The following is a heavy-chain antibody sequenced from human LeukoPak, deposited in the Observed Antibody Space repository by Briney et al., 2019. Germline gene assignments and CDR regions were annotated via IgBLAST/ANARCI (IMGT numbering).Heavy chain of an antibody. CDR1: GGSISSYY. D-gene: IGHD3-10*01. CDR2: IYTSGST. Sequence: SETLSLTCTVSGGSISSYYWSWIRQPAGKGLEWIGRIYTSGSTNYNPSLKSRVTMSVDTSKNQFSLKLSSVTAADTAVYYCARVAMVRGFSLSHSDAFDIWGQGAMVTVSS. CDR3: ARVAMVRGFSLSHSDAFDI. J-gene: IGHJ3*02. V-gene: IGHV4-4*07.